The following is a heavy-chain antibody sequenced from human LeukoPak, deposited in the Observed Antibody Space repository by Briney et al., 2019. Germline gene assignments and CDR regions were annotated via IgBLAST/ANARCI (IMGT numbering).Heavy chain of an antibody. CDR2: ISSSGSTI. CDR3: ARDLSEAYSSAVPHFDY. CDR1: GFTFSDYY. D-gene: IGHD6-25*01. V-gene: IGHV3-11*01. Sequence: GGSLRLSCAASGFTFSDYYMSWVRQAPGKGLEWVSYISSSGSTIYYADSVKGRFTISRDNAKNSLYLQTNSLRAEDTAVYYCARDLSEAYSSAVPHFDYWGQGTLVTVSS. J-gene: IGHJ4*02.